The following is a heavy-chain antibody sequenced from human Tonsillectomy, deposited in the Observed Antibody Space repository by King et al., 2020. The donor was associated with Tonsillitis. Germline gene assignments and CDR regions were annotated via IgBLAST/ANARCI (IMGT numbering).Heavy chain of an antibody. CDR1: GYTFTGYY. J-gene: IGHJ5*02. CDR2: TNPNSGGT. Sequence: VQLVESGAEVKKPGASVKVSCKASGYTFTGYYIHWVRQAPGQGLEWMGWTNPNSGGTNYAQNFQGRVTMTRDTSISTAYMELSRLRSDDTAVYYCARDLPHDYGDYIEAYPSRWFDPWGQGTLVTVSS. CDR3: ARDLPHDYGDYIEAYPSRWFDP. V-gene: IGHV1-2*02. D-gene: IGHD4-17*01.